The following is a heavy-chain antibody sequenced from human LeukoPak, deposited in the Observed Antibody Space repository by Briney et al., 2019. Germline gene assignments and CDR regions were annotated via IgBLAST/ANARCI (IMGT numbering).Heavy chain of an antibody. V-gene: IGHV1-8*01. CDR3: GRGREGSMIVVVSDY. CDR1: GYTFTSYD. CDR2: MNPNSGNT. Sequence: ASVKVSCKASGYTFTSYDINWVRPATGQGPEWMGWMNPNSGNTGYAQKFQGRVTMTRNTSISTAYMELSSLRSEDTAVYYCGRGREGSMIVVVSDYWGQGTLVTVSS. J-gene: IGHJ4*02. D-gene: IGHD3-22*01.